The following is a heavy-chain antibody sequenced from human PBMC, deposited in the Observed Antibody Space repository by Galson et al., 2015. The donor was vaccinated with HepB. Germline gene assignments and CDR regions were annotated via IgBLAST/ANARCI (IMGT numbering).Heavy chain of an antibody. J-gene: IGHJ2*01. CDR2: IYYSGST. D-gene: IGHD4-23*01. CDR3: ARRWGWTGGNSEVLWRGGWYFDL. CDR1: GYSISNGYY. V-gene: IGHV4-38-2*02. Sequence: ETLSLTCTVSGYSISNGYYWGWIRQPPGKGLEWIGTIYYSGSTNYNPSLKSRVTISVDTSKNQFSLKLSSVTAADTAVYYCARRWGWTGGNSEVLWRGGWYFDLWGRGTLVTVSS.